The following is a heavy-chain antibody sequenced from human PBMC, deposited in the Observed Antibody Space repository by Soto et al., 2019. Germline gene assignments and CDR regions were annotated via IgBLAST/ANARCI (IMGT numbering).Heavy chain of an antibody. CDR2: ISGNGVNK. D-gene: IGHD2-8*01. CDR3: ARRLTKTVSALGY. J-gene: IGHJ4*02. V-gene: IGHV3-30*09. Sequence: PGGSLSLSCSSAGVTFTSFAIHWVRQTPGKGLEWVAVISGNGVNKYSAESVRGRFVISRDNSKNTVELEMNSLRPEDTAIDFCARRLTKTVSALGYWGQGTLVTVS. CDR1: GVTFTSFA.